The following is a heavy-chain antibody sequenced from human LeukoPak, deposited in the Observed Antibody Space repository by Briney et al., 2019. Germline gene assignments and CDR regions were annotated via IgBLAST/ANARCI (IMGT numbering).Heavy chain of an antibody. CDR2: INHSGST. Sequence: NPSETLSLTCAVYGGSFSGYYWSWIRQPPGKGLEWIGEINHSGSTNYNPSLKSRVTISVDTSKNQFSLKMNSMTAADTAVYYCARERAAGNPSHFDYWGQGSLVTVSS. V-gene: IGHV4-34*01. CDR1: GGSFSGYY. CDR3: ARERAAGNPSHFDY. D-gene: IGHD6-13*01. J-gene: IGHJ4*02.